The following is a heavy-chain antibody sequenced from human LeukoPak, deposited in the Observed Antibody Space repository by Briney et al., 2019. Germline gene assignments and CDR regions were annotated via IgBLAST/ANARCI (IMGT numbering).Heavy chain of an antibody. CDR2: IKEDGDEK. CDR1: GFTFSKYW. Sequence: GGSLRLSCAASGFTFSKYWMNWVRQAPGKGLEWVANIKEDGDEKKYVDSVKGRFTISRDNAKNSLYLQMNSLRAEDTAVYYCASHMTTVTTSYYYYYYMDVWGKGTTVTVSS. V-gene: IGHV3-7*01. CDR3: ASHMTTVTTSYYYYYYMDV. D-gene: IGHD4-11*01. J-gene: IGHJ6*03.